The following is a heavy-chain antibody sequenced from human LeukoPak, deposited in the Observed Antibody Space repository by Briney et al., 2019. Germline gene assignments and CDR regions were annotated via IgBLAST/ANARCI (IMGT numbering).Heavy chain of an antibody. CDR1: GGSISSTTYY. CDR3: ERHGASYYFDY. J-gene: IGHJ4*02. V-gene: IGHV4-39*01. CDR2: IYYSGST. D-gene: IGHD1-26*01. Sequence: SETLSLTCTVSGGSISSTTYYWGWIRQPPGHGLEWIGSIYYSGSTYDNPSFKSRVTISVDTSKNQFSLNLSSVTAAHSAVYYCERHGASYYFDYWGQGTLVPVLS.